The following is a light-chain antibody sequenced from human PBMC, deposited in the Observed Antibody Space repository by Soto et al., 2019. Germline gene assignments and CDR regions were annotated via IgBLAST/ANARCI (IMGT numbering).Light chain of an antibody. CDR1: QSLVHSDGNTY. V-gene: IGKV2-24*01. J-gene: IGKJ2*01. Sequence: DIVLTQTPLSSPVTLGQPASISCRSSQSLVHSDGNTYFNWLQQRPGQPPRLRIYKISKRFPGGLNSFSGSGSGTDFTLTISRVEAEDVGVYYCMHATNAYTLGQGTKLEIK. CDR2: KIS. CDR3: MHATNAYT.